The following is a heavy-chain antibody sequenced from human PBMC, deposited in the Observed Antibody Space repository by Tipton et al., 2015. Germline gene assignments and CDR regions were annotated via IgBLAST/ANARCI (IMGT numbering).Heavy chain of an antibody. CDR1: GGSFYTYY. D-gene: IGHD2-15*01. Sequence: TLSLTCSLSGGSFYTYYGTWIRQPPGQGLEWIGEIYHSGTTNYNPSLRGRFTISLRTPKNQLSLKVVSVTAADTAIYYCARGGSPIIETAYHHYGLDVWGQGTTVTVSS. CDR3: ARGGSPIIETAYHHYGLDV. CDR2: IYHSGTT. J-gene: IGHJ6*02. V-gene: IGHV4-34*01.